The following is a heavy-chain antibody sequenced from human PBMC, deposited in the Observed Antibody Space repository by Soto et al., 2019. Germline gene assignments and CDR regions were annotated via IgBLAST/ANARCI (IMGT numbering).Heavy chain of an antibody. Sequence: QVQLQESGPGLVKPSQTLSLTCTVSGASISIGTYYWSWIRQVTGKGLEWIGYIYYSGSTDYNPSLRSRVSISVDRSKDQFSLTLTSVTAADTAVYYCARAVVAGMYHFDHWGQGTLVTVSS. V-gene: IGHV4-31*03. CDR2: IYYSGST. D-gene: IGHD6-19*01. CDR1: GASISIGTYY. J-gene: IGHJ4*02. CDR3: ARAVVAGMYHFDH.